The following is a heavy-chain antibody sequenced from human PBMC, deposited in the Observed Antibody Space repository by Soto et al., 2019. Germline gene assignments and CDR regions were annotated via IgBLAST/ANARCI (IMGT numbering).Heavy chain of an antibody. V-gene: IGHV1-69*12. D-gene: IGHD5-12*01. J-gene: IGHJ2*01. CDR2: IIPIFGTV. Sequence: QVQLVQSGAEVKKPGSSVTVSCKASGGTFSNYPISWVRQAPGPGLEWMGGIIPIFGTVNYAQKFQGRVTMTADESTSKAYMELSSLRSEDTAVYYCARGNHRWLQLWYFDLWGRGTLVTVSS. CDR3: ARGNHRWLQLWYFDL. CDR1: GGTFSNYP.